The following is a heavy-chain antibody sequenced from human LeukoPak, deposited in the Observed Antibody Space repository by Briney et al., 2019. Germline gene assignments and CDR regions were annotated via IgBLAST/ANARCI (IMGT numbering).Heavy chain of an antibody. CDR2: ISAYNGNT. CDR3: ASSVVVTVLGAFDI. J-gene: IGHJ3*02. D-gene: IGHD2-21*02. CDR1: GYTFTSYG. Sequence: VASVKVSCKASGYTFTSYGISWVRQAPGQGLEWMGWISAYNGNTNYAQKLQGRVTMTTDTSTSTAYMELRSLRSDDTAVYYCASSVVVTVLGAFDIWGQGTMVTVSS. V-gene: IGHV1-18*01.